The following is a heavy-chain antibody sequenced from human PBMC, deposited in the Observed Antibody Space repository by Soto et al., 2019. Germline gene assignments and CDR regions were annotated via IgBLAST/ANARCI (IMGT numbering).Heavy chain of an antibody. D-gene: IGHD6-13*01. CDR1: GGSFRGYY. V-gene: IGHV4-34*01. Sequence: QVQLQQWGAGLLKPSETLSLTCAVYGGSFRGYYWSWIRQPPGKGLEWIGEINQSGSTNYNPSLKSRVTISVDTSKNQFSLKLRSVTAADTAVYYCARTYSSSWSPFDYWGQGTLVTVSS. CDR2: INQSGST. CDR3: ARTYSSSWSPFDY. J-gene: IGHJ4*02.